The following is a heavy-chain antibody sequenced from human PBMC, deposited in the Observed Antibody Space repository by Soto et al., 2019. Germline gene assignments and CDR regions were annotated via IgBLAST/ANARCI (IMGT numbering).Heavy chain of an antibody. D-gene: IGHD2-2*01. CDR1: GFAFNNYG. CDR3: AREDSIILPAVSDF. V-gene: IGHV3-21*01. Sequence: GGSLRLSCTVSGFAFNNYGINWVRQAPGKGLEWVSSISKSDYTYYSDSVKGRFAISRDNAKSSVSLQMNTLRVEDTAVYYCAREDSIILPAVSDFWGQGTLVTVSS. J-gene: IGHJ4*02. CDR2: ISKSDYT.